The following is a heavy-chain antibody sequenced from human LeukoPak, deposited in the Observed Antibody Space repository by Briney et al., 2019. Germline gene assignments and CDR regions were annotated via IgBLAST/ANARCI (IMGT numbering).Heavy chain of an antibody. CDR1: GGSXXXYY. CDR3: AXXXXXXXXLGCFDL. CDR2: INHSGST. J-gene: IGHJ2*01. V-gene: IGHV4-34*01. D-gene: IGHD6-13*01. Sequence: XXXXGGSXXXYYWSWIRQPPGKGLEWIGEINHSGSTNXNPSLKRRVTISIDTXKNQFSLKLSSVTAADTAVYYCAXXXXXXXXLGCFDLWGRGTLVAVSS.